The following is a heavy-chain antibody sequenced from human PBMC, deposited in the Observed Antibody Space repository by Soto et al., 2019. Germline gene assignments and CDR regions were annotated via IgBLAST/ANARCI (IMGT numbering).Heavy chain of an antibody. D-gene: IGHD6-19*01. CDR3: ARVHVMVVAGSTFDY. CDR2: IYHGGTT. V-gene: IGHV4-38-2*02. CDR1: GYSIRSGSY. Sequence: SETLSLTCTVSGYSIRSGSYWAWIRQPPGKGPEWIASIYHGGTTFYNPSLKSRITISVDTSNNQFSLKLTSVTAADTAVYYCARVHVMVVAGSTFDYWGHGTLVTVSS. J-gene: IGHJ4*01.